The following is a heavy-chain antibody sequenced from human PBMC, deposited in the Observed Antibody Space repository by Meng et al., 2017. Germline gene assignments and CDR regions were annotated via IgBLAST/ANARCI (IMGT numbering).Heavy chain of an antibody. J-gene: IGHJ4*02. Sequence: SETLSLTCTVSGYSISSGYYWGWIRQPPGKGLEWIGSIYHSGSTYYNPSLKSRVTISVDTSKNQFSLKLSSVTAADTAVYYCATYQTTSLIAVAGTGPFDYWGQGTLVTVSS. D-gene: IGHD6-19*01. CDR1: GYSISSGYY. V-gene: IGHV4-38-2*02. CDR3: ATYQTTSLIAVAGTGPFDY. CDR2: IYHSGST.